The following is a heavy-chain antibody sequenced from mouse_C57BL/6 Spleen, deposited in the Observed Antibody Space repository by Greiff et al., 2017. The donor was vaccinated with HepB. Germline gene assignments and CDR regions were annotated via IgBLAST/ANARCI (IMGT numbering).Heavy chain of an antibody. D-gene: IGHD1-1*01. V-gene: IGHV5-4*01. Sequence: EVKLMESGGGLVKPGGSLKLSCAASGFTFSSYAMSWVRQTPEKRLEWVATISDGGSYTYYPDNVKGRFTISRDNAKNNLYLQMSQLKSEDTAMYYCARETYYGSSYDYYAMDYWGQGTSVTVSS. CDR1: GFTFSSYA. J-gene: IGHJ4*01. CDR3: ARETYYGSSYDYYAMDY. CDR2: ISDGGSYT.